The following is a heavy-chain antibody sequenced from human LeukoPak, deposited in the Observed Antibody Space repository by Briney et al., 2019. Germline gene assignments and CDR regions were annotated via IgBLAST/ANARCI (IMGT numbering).Heavy chain of an antibody. CDR2: IKPNSGGT. Sequence: ASLKVSCKASGYTFTGYYMHWVRQAPGQGLEWMGRIKPNSGGTNYAQNFQGRVTMTRDTSNSTAYMELSRLRSADTAVYYCARDLDGYNPPLPFDFWGQGTVVTVSS. CDR3: ARDLDGYNPPLPFDF. J-gene: IGHJ4*02. CDR1: GYTFTGYY. D-gene: IGHD5-24*01. V-gene: IGHV1-2*06.